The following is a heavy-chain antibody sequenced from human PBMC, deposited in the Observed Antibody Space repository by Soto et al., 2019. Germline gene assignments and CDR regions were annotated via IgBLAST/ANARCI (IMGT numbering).Heavy chain of an antibody. CDR1: GFTFSSYA. CDR3: AKDRADYGDYSYDAFDI. CDR2: ISGSGGST. V-gene: IGHV3-23*01. D-gene: IGHD4-17*01. Sequence: GGSLRLSCAASGFTFSSYAMSWVRQAPGKGLEWVSAISGSGGSTYYADSVKGRFTISRDNSKNTLYLQMNSLRAEDTAVYYCAKDRADYGDYSYDAFDIWGQGTMVTVSS. J-gene: IGHJ3*02.